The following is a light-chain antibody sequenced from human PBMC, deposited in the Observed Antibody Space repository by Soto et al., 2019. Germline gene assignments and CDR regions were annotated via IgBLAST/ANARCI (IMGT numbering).Light chain of an antibody. Sequence: DIQMTQSPSSLSASVGDRVTITCRATQSIYNSLNWYQHKPGEAPKLLMYAACTLQSGVPSRFSCGGSGTDFTLTISSLQPEDFATSFCQQSHSIPFTFGPGTKVDIE. J-gene: IGKJ3*01. V-gene: IGKV1-39*01. CDR2: AAC. CDR3: QQSHSIPFT. CDR1: QSIYNS.